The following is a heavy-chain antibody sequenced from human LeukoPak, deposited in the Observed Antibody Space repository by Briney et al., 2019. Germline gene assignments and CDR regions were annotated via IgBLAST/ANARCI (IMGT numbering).Heavy chain of an antibody. CDR3: ARVEQWLVHGAFGI. CDR2: ISSSGSTI. Sequence: GGSLRLSCAASGFTFSSYEMNWARQAPGKGLEWVSYISSSGSTIYYADSVKGRFTISRDNAKNSLYLQMNSLRAEDTAVYYCARVEQWLVHGAFGIWGQGTMVTVSS. J-gene: IGHJ3*02. CDR1: GFTFSSYE. D-gene: IGHD6-19*01. V-gene: IGHV3-48*03.